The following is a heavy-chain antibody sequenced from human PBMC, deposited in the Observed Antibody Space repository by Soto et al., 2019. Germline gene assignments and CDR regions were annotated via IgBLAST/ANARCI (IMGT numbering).Heavy chain of an antibody. CDR2: IYYSGST. D-gene: IGHD6-13*01. V-gene: IGHV4-59*01. Sequence: PSETLSLTCTVPGGSISSYYWSWIRQPPGKGLEWIGYIYYSGSTNYNPSLKSRVTISVDTSKNQFSLKLSSVTAADTAVYYCARDSSSWFREPFFDYWGQGTLVTVSS. CDR3: ARDSSSWFREPFFDY. CDR1: GGSISSYY. J-gene: IGHJ4*02.